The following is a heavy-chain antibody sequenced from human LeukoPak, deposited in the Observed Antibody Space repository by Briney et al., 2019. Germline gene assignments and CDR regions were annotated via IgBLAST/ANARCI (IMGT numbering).Heavy chain of an antibody. V-gene: IGHV4-4*07. CDR2: IYTSGST. Sequence: SETLSLTCTVSGVSISTYYWTWIRQPAGKGLEWIGRIYTSGSTNYNPSLKSRVTMSVDTSKNQFSLKLSSVTAADTAVYYCARGSTYSSKWYSGYYYYMDVWGKGTTVTISS. J-gene: IGHJ6*03. D-gene: IGHD6-13*01. CDR1: GVSISTYY. CDR3: ARGSTYSSKWYSGYYYYMDV.